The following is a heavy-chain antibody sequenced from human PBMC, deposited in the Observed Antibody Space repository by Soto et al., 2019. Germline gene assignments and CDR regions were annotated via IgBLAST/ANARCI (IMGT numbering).Heavy chain of an antibody. D-gene: IGHD3-22*01. CDR2: IKSKTDGGTT. Sequence: GGSLRLSCAASGFTFSNAWMSWVRQAPGKGLEWVGRIKSKTDGGTTDYAAHVKGRFTISRDDSKNTLYLQMNSLKTEDTAVYYCTTERSYYYDSSGYYYFDYWGQGTLVTVSS. CDR1: GFTFSNAW. V-gene: IGHV3-15*01. CDR3: TTERSYYYDSSGYYYFDY. J-gene: IGHJ4*02.